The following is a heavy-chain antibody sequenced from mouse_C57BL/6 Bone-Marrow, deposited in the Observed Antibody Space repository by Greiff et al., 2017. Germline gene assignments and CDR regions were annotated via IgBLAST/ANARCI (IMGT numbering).Heavy chain of an antibody. CDR2: INPSTGGT. CDR1: GYSFTGYY. J-gene: IGHJ1*03. CDR3: ARQVSYWYFDV. V-gene: IGHV1-42*01. Sequence: VQLQQSGPELVKPGASVKISCKASGYSFTGYYMNWVKQSPEKSLEWIGEINPSTGGTTYNQKFKAKATLTVDKSSSTAYMQLKSLTSEDSAVYYCARQVSYWYFDVWGTGTTVTVSS.